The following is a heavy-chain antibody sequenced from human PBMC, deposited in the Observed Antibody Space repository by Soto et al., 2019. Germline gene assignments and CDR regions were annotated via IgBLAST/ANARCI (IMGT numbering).Heavy chain of an antibody. CDR1: GFTFSSYG. J-gene: IGHJ4*02. CDR2: IWYDGSNK. Sequence: GGSLRLSCAASGFTFSSYGMHWVRQAPGKGLEWVAVIWYDGSNKYYADSVKGRFTISRDNSKNTLYLQMNSLRAEDTAVYYCARDFLKAPTVSPDYWGQGTLVTVSS. V-gene: IGHV3-33*01. D-gene: IGHD4-17*01. CDR3: ARDFLKAPTVSPDY.